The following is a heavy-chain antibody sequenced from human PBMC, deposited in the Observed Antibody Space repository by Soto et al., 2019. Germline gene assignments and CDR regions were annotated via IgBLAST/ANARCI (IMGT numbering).Heavy chain of an antibody. D-gene: IGHD3-22*01. J-gene: IGHJ5*01. CDR1: GGSFSGYY. CDR2: INHSGNT. CDR3: ARGIGMTVVVEGDAPDKYYRDS. Sequence: SETLSLTCAVYGGSFSGYYWTWIRQPPGKGLEWIGEINHSGNTNYNPSLKSRVIISVDTSKNQFSLKLTSVTAADTAVYYCARGIGMTVVVEGDAPDKYYRDSWGQGTLVTVSS. V-gene: IGHV4-34*01.